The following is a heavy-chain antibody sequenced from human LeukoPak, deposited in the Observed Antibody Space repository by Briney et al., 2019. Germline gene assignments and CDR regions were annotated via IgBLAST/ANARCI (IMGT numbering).Heavy chain of an antibody. D-gene: IGHD3-22*01. CDR1: GYTFTGYY. CDR3: ARDYYDSSGYYYLLLYYFDY. J-gene: IGHJ4*02. CDR2: INPNSGGT. Sequence: ASVKVSCKASGYTFTGYYMHWVRQAPGRGLEWMGWINPNSGGTNYAQKFQGRVTMTRDTSISTAYMELSRLRSDDTAVYYCARDYYDSSGYYYLLLYYFDYWGQGTLVTVSS. V-gene: IGHV1-2*02.